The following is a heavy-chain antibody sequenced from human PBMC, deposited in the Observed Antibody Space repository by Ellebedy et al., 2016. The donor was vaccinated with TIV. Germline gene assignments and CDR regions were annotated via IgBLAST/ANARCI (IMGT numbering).Heavy chain of an antibody. CDR1: GFAFDAYA. J-gene: IGHJ4*02. V-gene: IGHV3-9*01. D-gene: IGHD4-11*01. CDR3: ALLSGRAVTTYGY. Sequence: PGGSLRLSCAASGFAFDAYAMHWVRQAPGKGLEWVSGISWNSGDIAYADSVKGRFTIFRDNAKNSLYLRMNSLRPEDTAFYYSALLSGRAVTTYGYWGQGTLVTVSS. CDR2: ISWNSGDI.